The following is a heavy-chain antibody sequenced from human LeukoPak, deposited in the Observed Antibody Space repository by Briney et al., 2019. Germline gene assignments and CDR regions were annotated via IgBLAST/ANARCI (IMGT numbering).Heavy chain of an antibody. CDR1: GGSFSGYY. CDR3: AREKGYYDSSGYWAGNFDY. D-gene: IGHD3-22*01. Sequence: SETLSLTCAVYGGSFSGYYWSWIRQPPGKGLEWIGYIYYSGSTNYNPSLKSRVTISVDTSKNQFSLKLSSVTAADTAVYYCAREKGYYDSSGYWAGNFDYWGQGTLVTVSS. J-gene: IGHJ4*02. CDR2: IYYSGST. V-gene: IGHV4-59*01.